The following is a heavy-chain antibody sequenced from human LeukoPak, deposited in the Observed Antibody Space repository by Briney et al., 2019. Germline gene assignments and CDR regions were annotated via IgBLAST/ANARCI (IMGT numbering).Heavy chain of an antibody. CDR2: IYYSGST. CDR1: GGSIRSYY. Sequence: SETLSLTCTVSGGSIRSYYWSWIRQPPGKGLEWIGYIYYSGSTNYNASLKSRVTISIDTSKNKFSLMLSSVTAADTAVYYCARHLDGYKDYWGQGTLVTVSS. CDR3: ARHLDGYKDY. V-gene: IGHV4-59*01. D-gene: IGHD5-24*01. J-gene: IGHJ4*02.